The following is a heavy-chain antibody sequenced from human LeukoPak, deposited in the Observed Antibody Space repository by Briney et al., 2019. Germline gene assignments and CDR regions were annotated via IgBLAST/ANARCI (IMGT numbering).Heavy chain of an antibody. CDR2: INSDGSST. Sequence: GGSLRLSCSASGFTFSTYDMQWVRQAPGKGLVWVSRINSDGSSTSYADSVKGRFTISRDNAKNTLYLQMNSLRAEDTAVYYCARDLLGNSGSYLRHPNGPPFDYWGQGTLVTVSS. CDR3: ARDLLGNSGSYLRHPNGPPFDY. J-gene: IGHJ4*02. D-gene: IGHD1-26*01. V-gene: IGHV3-74*01. CDR1: GFTFSTYD.